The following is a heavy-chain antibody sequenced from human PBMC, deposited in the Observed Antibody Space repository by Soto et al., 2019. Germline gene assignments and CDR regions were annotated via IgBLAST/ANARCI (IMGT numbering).Heavy chain of an antibody. J-gene: IGHJ6*02. Sequence: ASVKVSCKVSGYTLTELSMHWVRQAPGKGLEWMGGFDPEDGETIYAQKFQGRVTMTEDTSTDTAYMQLSSLRSEDTAVYYCATAGGLWFGELLSGYYYGMDVWGQGTTVTVS. V-gene: IGHV1-24*01. CDR2: FDPEDGET. CDR3: ATAGGLWFGELLSGYYYGMDV. CDR1: GYTLTELS. D-gene: IGHD3-10*01.